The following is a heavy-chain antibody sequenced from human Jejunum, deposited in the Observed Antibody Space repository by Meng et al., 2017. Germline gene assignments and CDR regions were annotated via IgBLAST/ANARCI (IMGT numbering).Heavy chain of an antibody. J-gene: IGHJ4*02. CDR1: GGYISEYY. CDR2: INDNGST. Sequence: QVKLQQWGAGLLKPSETLSPTCAVHGGYISEYYWTWIRQPPGKGLEWIGEINDNGSTNYHPSLKSRVTISVDTSKSQFYLRVSSVTAADTAVYYCARGNEYSNYGADFWGQGTLVTVSS. CDR3: ARGNEYSNYGADF. V-gene: IGHV4-34*01. D-gene: IGHD4-11*01.